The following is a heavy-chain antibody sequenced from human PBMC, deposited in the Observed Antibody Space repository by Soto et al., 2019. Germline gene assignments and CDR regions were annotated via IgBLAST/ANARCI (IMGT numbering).Heavy chain of an antibody. CDR3: ARDSRWPRVHYYYYCGMDV. V-gene: IGHV1-18*01. J-gene: IGHJ6*02. CDR2: ISAYNGNT. CDR1: GYAFTSYG. Sequence: SVKVCCWASGYAFTSYGISWVRQAPGQGLEWVGWISAYNGNTNYAQKLQGRVTMTTGTSTSTAYMQLRSLRSDGTLAYYCARDSRWPRVHYYYYCGMDVWRQVTTVTAAS. D-gene: IGHD6-19*01.